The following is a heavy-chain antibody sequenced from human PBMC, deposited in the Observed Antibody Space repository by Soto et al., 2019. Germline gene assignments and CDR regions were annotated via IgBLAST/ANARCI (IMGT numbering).Heavy chain of an antibody. J-gene: IGHJ6*02. CDR3: ARDTGLVRGVIIQSDYYGMDV. CDR1: GFTFSSYW. CDR2: IKQDGSEK. D-gene: IGHD3-10*01. V-gene: IGHV3-7*01. Sequence: EVQLVESGGGLVQPGGSLRLSCAASGFTFSSYWMSWVRQAPGKGLEWVANIKQDGSEKYYVDSVKGRFTISRDNAKNSLYLQMNSLRAEDTAVYYCARDTGLVRGVIIQSDYYGMDVWGQGTTVTVSS.